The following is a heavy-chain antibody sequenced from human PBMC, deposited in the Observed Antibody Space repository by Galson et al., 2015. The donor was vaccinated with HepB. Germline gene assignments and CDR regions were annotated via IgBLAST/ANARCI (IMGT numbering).Heavy chain of an antibody. J-gene: IGHJ4*02. Sequence: SVKVSCKVSGDTFNSYTIRWVRQAPGQGFEWMATNIPILEITNYAQKFLGRVTVTADKSTSTAYMELNSLRSQDTAVYYCARVGGSYSTDHWGQGTLITVSS. D-gene: IGHD1-26*01. CDR3: ARVGGSYSTDH. CDR1: GDTFNSYT. CDR2: NIPILEIT. V-gene: IGHV1-69*02.